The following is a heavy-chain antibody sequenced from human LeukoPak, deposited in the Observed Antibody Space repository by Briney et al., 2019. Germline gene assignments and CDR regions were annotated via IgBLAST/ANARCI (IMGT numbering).Heavy chain of an antibody. CDR1: GGSISGSSYY. CDR2: IYYSGGT. CDR3: ARHGNIEQELVQVDY. V-gene: IGHV4-39*01. J-gene: IGHJ4*02. Sequence: SESLSLTCTVSGGSISGSSYYWAWSRQPPGKGLEWIGSIYYSGGTYHNPSLKSRVTISVDTSKNQFSLRLSSVTAADTAVYYCARHGNIEQELVQVDYWGQGTLVTVSS. D-gene: IGHD6-13*01.